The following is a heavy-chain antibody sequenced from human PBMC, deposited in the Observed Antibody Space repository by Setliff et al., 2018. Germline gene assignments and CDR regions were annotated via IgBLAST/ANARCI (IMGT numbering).Heavy chain of an antibody. CDR2: IYTSGST. CDR1: GGSISSGSDY. Sequence: SETLSLTRSVSGGSISSGSDYWTWIRQPAGKGLEWIGHIYTSGSTNYNPSLKSRVTISVDASKNQLSLNLRSVTAADTAVYYCARAISGWYSAHYYYMDVWGKGTTVTVSS. V-gene: IGHV4-61*09. D-gene: IGHD6-19*01. J-gene: IGHJ6*03. CDR3: ARAISGWYSAHYYYMDV.